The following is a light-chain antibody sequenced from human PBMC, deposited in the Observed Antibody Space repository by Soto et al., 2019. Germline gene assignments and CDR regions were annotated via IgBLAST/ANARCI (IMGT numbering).Light chain of an antibody. CDR2: VAS. CDR3: QQYGSSPPNT. Sequence: EIVLTQSPGTLSLSPGERATLSCRASQSVSSSYLDWYQQKPGQAPRGLIYVASSRATGIPDRFSGSGSGTDFTLTISRLEPEDFAVYYCQQYGSSPPNTFGQGPKLEIK. V-gene: IGKV3-20*01. J-gene: IGKJ2*01. CDR1: QSVSSSY.